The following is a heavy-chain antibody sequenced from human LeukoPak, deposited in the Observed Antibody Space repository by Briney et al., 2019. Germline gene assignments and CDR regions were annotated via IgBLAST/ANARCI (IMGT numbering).Heavy chain of an antibody. Sequence: SQTLSLTCTVSGGSISSGDYYWSWIRQPPGKGLEWIGYIYYSGSTYYNPSLKSRVTISVDTSKNQFSLKLSSVTAADTAVYYCARDVTYYDIPGDAFDIWGQGTMVTVSS. CDR1: GGSISSGDYY. J-gene: IGHJ3*02. CDR2: IYYSGST. CDR3: ARDVTYYDIPGDAFDI. V-gene: IGHV4-30-4*01. D-gene: IGHD3-9*01.